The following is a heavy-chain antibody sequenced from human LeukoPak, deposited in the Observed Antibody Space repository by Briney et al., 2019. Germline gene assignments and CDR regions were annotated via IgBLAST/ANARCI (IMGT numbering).Heavy chain of an antibody. CDR2: IYYSGST. V-gene: IGHV4-39*01. CDR3: ARNRYYYGSGNYGVPNWFDP. Sequence: SETLSLTCTVSGGSISSSSYYWGWIRQPPGKGLEWIGSIYYSGSTYYSPSLKSRVTISVDTSKNQFSLKLSSVTAADTAMYYCARNRYYYGSGNYGVPNWFDPWGQGTLVTVSS. CDR1: GGSISSSSYY. D-gene: IGHD3-10*01. J-gene: IGHJ5*02.